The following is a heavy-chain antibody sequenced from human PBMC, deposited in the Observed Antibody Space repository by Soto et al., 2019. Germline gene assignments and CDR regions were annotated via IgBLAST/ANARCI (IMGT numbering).Heavy chain of an antibody. CDR2: IYYSGST. D-gene: IGHD3-3*01. Sequence: SETLSLTCTVSGGSISSADYYWSWIRQPPGKGLGWIGSIYYSGSTYYNPSLKSRVTISVDTSKNQFSLKLSSVTAADTAVYYCARRYYDFWSGSWVDYGMDVWGQGTTVT. CDR1: GGSISSADYY. CDR3: ARRYYDFWSGSWVDYGMDV. J-gene: IGHJ6*02. V-gene: IGHV4-30-4*01.